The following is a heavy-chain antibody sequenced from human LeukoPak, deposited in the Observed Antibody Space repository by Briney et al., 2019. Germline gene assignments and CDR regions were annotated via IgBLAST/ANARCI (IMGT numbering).Heavy chain of an antibody. CDR1: GFTVSSNY. Sequence: GGSLRLSCAASGFTVSSNYMSWVRQAPGKGLEWVSVIYSGGSTYYVDSVKGRFTISRDNSKNTLYLQMNSLRAEDTAVYYCARGEDTMIVPVYWGQGTLVTVSS. V-gene: IGHV3-66*01. J-gene: IGHJ4*02. CDR2: IYSGGST. CDR3: ARGEDTMIVPVY. D-gene: IGHD3-22*01.